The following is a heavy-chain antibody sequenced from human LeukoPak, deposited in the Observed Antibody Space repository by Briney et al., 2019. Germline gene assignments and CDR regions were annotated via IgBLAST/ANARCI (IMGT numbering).Heavy chain of an antibody. CDR1: GESFSGNF. Sequence: SETLSLTCAVSGESFSGNFWTWIRQSPGKGLEWIGEIDNNGITNYNPSLKSRVTISVDTSKNQFSLKLSSATAADTAVYYCARGITIFGVVISTRNWFDPWGQGTLVTVSS. CDR2: IDNNGIT. J-gene: IGHJ5*02. D-gene: IGHD3-3*01. V-gene: IGHV4-34*01. CDR3: ARGITIFGVVISTRNWFDP.